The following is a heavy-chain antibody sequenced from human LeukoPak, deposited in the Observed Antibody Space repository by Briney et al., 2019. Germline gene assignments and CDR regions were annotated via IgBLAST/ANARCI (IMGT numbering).Heavy chain of an antibody. Sequence: GGSLRLSCAASGFTFSSYAMSWVRQAPGKGLEWVSAISGSGGSTYYADSVKGRFTISRDNSKNTLYVQMNSLRAEDTAIYYCAKVGSAADYFVYWGQGTLVTVSS. CDR1: GFTFSSYA. CDR3: AKVGSAADYFVY. J-gene: IGHJ4*02. CDR2: ISGSGGST. V-gene: IGHV3-23*01. D-gene: IGHD6-13*01.